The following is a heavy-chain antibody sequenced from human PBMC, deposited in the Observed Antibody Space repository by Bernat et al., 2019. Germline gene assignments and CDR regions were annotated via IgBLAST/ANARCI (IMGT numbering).Heavy chain of an antibody. J-gene: IGHJ4*02. CDR3: ARNPFDY. V-gene: IGHV4-39*01. CDR2: IYYSGST. CDR1: GGSISSSSYY. Sequence: QLQLQESGPGLVKPSETLSLTCTVSGGSISSSSYYWGWIRQPPGKGLEWIGSIYYSGSTYYNPSLQSRATISVDTSKNQFSLMLSSVNAPDAAVYYCARNPFDYWGKGTLVTVSS.